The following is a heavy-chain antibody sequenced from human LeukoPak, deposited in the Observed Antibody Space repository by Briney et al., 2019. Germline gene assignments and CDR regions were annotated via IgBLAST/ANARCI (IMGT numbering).Heavy chain of an antibody. CDR1: GGSISSGGYY. Sequence: SETLSLTCTVSGGSISSGGYYWSWLRQHPGKGLEWIGYIYYSGSTYYNPSLKSRVTISVDTSKNQFSLKLSSVTAADRAVYYCAGGAYGDYGDYWGQGTLVTVSS. D-gene: IGHD4-17*01. J-gene: IGHJ4*02. CDR3: AGGAYGDYGDY. V-gene: IGHV4-31*03. CDR2: IYYSGST.